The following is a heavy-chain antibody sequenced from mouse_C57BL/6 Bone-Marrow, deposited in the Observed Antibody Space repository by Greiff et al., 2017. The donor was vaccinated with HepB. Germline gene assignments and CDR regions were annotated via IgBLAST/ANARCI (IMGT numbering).Heavy chain of an antibody. CDR2: ISDGGSYT. CDR3: ARDQGFITTVVFDY. J-gene: IGHJ2*01. CDR1: GFTFSSYA. Sequence: DVMLVESGGGLVKPGGSLKLSCAASGFTFSSYAMSWVRQTPEKRLEWVATISDGGSYTYYPDNVKGRFTISRDNAKNNLYLQMSHLKSEDTAMYYCARDQGFITTVVFDYWGQGTTLTVSS. D-gene: IGHD1-1*01. V-gene: IGHV5-4*01.